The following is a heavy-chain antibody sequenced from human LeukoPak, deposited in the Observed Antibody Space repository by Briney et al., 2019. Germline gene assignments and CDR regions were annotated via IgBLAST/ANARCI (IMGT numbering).Heavy chain of an antibody. V-gene: IGHV3-11*01. CDR3: ARRRDYFDY. CDR1: GFDLSDYY. J-gene: IGHJ4*01. CDR2: ISSSGGNI. Sequence: GGSLRLSCVVSGFDLSDYYMSWIRQAPGKGLEWISYISSSGGNIYFADTVKGRFTMSRDNARGSLYLQMNSLTADDTAIYYCARRRDYFDYWGQGTLVTVSS.